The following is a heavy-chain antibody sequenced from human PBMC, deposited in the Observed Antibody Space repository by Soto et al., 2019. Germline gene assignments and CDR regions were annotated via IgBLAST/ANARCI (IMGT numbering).Heavy chain of an antibody. CDR1: GYTFTSYA. Sequence: QVPLVQSGAEVKKPGASVKVSCKASGYTFTSYAMHWVRQAPGQRLEWMGWINAGNGNTKYSQKFQGRVTITRDTSASTAYMEPSSLRSEDTAVYYSARESSATARDLDYWGQGTLVTVSS. J-gene: IGHJ4*02. CDR3: ARESSATARDLDY. CDR2: INAGNGNT. D-gene: IGHD5-18*01. V-gene: IGHV1-3*01.